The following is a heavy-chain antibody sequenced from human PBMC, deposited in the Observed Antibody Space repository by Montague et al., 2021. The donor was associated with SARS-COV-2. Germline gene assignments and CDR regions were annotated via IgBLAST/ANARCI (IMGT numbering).Heavy chain of an antibody. J-gene: IGHJ6*03. D-gene: IGHD3-10*01. Sequence: SETLSLTCTVSGGSVSSSPYYWGWIRQPPGRGLEWIGSISYSGRTYFSPSLKSRLTISVDSSENQFSLGLSSVTAADTAVYYCASSSYYGSGTYVYNYYRDVWGKGTTVTVS. CDR1: GGSVSSSPYY. V-gene: IGHV4-39*01. CDR2: ISYSGRT. CDR3: ASSSYYGSGTYVYNYYRDV.